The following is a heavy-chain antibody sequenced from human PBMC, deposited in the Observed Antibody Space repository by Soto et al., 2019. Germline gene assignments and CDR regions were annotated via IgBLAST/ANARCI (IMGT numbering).Heavy chain of an antibody. CDR2: IYPGDSET. CDR1: GYSFTTHW. V-gene: IGHV5-51*01. Sequence: GESLKISCKGSGYSFTTHWIVWVRQMPEKVLEWVGIIYPGDSETRYSPSFQGQVSISADQSTSTAYLQWSSLKASDSAIYYCARHDEGYCSGGSCLYYGMDVWGQGXTVTVSS. CDR3: ARHDEGYCSGGSCLYYGMDV. D-gene: IGHD2-15*01. J-gene: IGHJ6*02.